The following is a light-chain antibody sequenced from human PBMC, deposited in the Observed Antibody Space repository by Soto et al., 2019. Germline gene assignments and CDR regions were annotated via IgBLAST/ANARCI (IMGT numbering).Light chain of an antibody. J-gene: IGKJ1*01. CDR1: QSVSSN. CDR2: GAS. V-gene: IGKV3-15*01. CDR3: QQYDKWPRT. Sequence: EIVMAQSPATLSVSPGERATLSCRASQSVSSNLAWYQQTHGQAPRLLIYGASTRATGIPARFSGSWSWTEFTLTISRLQSEDFEVYHCQQYDKWPRTFGQGTKVDIK.